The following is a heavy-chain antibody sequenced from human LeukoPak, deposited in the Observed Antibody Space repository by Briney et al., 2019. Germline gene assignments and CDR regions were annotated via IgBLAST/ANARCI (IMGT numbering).Heavy chain of an antibody. Sequence: GGSLRLSCAASGFTFSSYAMSWVRQAPGKGLEWVSAISGSGGSTYYADSVKGRFTIPRDNSKNTLYLQMNSLRAEDTAVYYCAKVVVAAGRVDYWGQGTLVTVSS. CDR2: ISGSGGST. J-gene: IGHJ4*02. D-gene: IGHD2-15*01. CDR3: AKVVVAAGRVDY. CDR1: GFTFSSYA. V-gene: IGHV3-23*01.